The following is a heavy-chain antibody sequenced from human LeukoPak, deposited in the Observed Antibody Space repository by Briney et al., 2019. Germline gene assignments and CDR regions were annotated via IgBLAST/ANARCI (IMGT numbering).Heavy chain of an antibody. CDR2: IIPIFGTA. Sequence: SVKVSCKASGGTFSSYAISWVRQAPGQGLEWMGGIIPIFGTANYAQKFQGRVTITADESTSTAYMELSSLRSEDTAVYYCGGGAKAGGPHHDIGVWGRGNKVNVSS. V-gene: IGHV1-69*13. CDR3: GGGAKAGGPHHDIGV. D-gene: IGHD2-15*01. CDR1: GGTFSSYA. J-gene: IGHJ6*02.